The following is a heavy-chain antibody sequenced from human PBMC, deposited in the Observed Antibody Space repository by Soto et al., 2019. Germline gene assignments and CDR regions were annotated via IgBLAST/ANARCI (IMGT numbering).Heavy chain of an antibody. J-gene: IGHJ4*02. CDR2: IYYSGST. V-gene: IGHV4-59*01. CDR3: ATGGSYFDY. D-gene: IGHD5-12*01. Sequence: SETLPLTCTFSGCSISSYYWSWIRQPPGKGLEWIGYIYYSGSTNYNPSLKSRVTISVDTSKNQFSLKLSSVTAADTAVYYCATGGSYFDYWGQGTLVTVSS. CDR1: GCSISSYY.